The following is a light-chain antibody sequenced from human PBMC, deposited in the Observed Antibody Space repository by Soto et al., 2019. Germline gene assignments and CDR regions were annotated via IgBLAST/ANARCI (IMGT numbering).Light chain of an antibody. CDR2: AAS. V-gene: IGKV1-8*01. CDR3: QQYYSYPRT. Sequence: AIRMTESPSALSSSRADIVTITCRASQGISSYLAWYQQKPGKAPKLLIYAASTLQSGVPSRFSGSGSGTDFTLTISCLQSEDFATYYCQQYYSYPRTFGQGTKVDIK. J-gene: IGKJ1*01. CDR1: QGISSY.